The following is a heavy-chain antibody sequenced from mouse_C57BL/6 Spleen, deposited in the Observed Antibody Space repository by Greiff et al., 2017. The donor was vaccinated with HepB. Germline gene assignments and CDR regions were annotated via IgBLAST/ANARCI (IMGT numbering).Heavy chain of an antibody. J-gene: IGHJ4*01. CDR2: ISSGSSTI. D-gene: IGHD1-1*01. CDR1: GFTFSDYG. CDR3: ARQDYYGSGGMDY. Sequence: EVKVVESGGGLVKPGGSLKLSCAASGFTFSDYGMHWVRQAPEKGLEWVAYISSGSSTIYYADTVKGRFTISRDNAKNTLFLQMTSLRSEDTAMYYCARQDYYGSGGMDYWGQGTSVTVSS. V-gene: IGHV5-17*01.